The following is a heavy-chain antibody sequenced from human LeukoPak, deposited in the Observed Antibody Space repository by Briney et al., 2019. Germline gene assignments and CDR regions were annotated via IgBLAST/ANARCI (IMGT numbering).Heavy chain of an antibody. CDR2: IYYSGST. J-gene: IGHJ5*02. Sequence: PSETLSLTCTVSGDSITSSSYNWGWIRQSPGKGLEWIGYIYYSGSTNYNPSLKSRVTISVDTSKNQFSLKLSSVTAADTAVYYCARYSGSSSWYSWFDPWGQGTVVTVSS. CDR3: ARYSGSSSWYSWFDP. CDR1: GDSITSSSYN. D-gene: IGHD6-13*01. V-gene: IGHV4-61*05.